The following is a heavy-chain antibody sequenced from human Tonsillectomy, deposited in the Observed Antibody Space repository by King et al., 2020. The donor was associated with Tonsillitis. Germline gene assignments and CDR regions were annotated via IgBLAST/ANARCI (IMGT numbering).Heavy chain of an antibody. CDR2: IYHSGST. V-gene: IGHV4-4*02. CDR3: ARETYSSLPTVAEYFHH. J-gene: IGHJ1*01. CDR1: GGSISSSNW. D-gene: IGHD6-19*01. Sequence: VQLQESGPGLVKPSGTLSLTCAVPGGSISSSNWWSWVRQPPGKGLEWIGEIYHSGSTNYNPSLKSRVIISVDKSKNQFSLKLSSVTAADTAVYYCARETYSSLPTVAEYFHHWGQGTLVTVSS.